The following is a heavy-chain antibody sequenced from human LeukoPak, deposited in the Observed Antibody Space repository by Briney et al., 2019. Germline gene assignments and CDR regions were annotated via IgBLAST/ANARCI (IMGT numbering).Heavy chain of an antibody. V-gene: IGHV4-59*01. CDR1: EGSISNFY. D-gene: IGHD5-18*01. CDR2: LYYSGST. Sequence: SETLSLTCTVSEGSISNFYWNWIRHPPRKGLEWIGCLYYSGSTKYNPSLKSPVTISVDTSKNQFSLKLSSVTAADTAVYYCARDQYSYAHAAHWGQGTLVTVSS. CDR3: ARDQYSYAHAAH. J-gene: IGHJ4*02.